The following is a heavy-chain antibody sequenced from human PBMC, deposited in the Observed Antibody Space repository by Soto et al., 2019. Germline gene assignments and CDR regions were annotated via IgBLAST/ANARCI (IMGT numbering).Heavy chain of an antibody. Sequence: EVQLVESGGGLVQPGGSLRLSCAASGFTFFAYWIHWVRQVPGKGLVWVSRINSDGSHTSYADSVRGRFTISRDNSTNTAYLKMTSLTAEDTAVYYCAKEGDYGDYGGKNWFDSLGQGSLVTVSS. D-gene: IGHD4-17*01. CDR2: INSDGSHT. CDR1: GFTFFAYW. V-gene: IGHV3-74*01. CDR3: AKEGDYGDYGGKNWFDS. J-gene: IGHJ5*01.